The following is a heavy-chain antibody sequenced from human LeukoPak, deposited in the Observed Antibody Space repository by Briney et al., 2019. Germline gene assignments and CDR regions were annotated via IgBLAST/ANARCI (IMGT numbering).Heavy chain of an antibody. D-gene: IGHD3-10*01. V-gene: IGHV3-23*01. CDR2: ISGSGGST. CDR1: GFTFSSFG. CDR3: ARSGLSKCDY. J-gene: IGHJ4*02. Sequence: HPGGSLRLSCAASGFTFSSFGMSWVRQAPGKGLEWDSAISGSGGSTYSADSVKGRFTISRDNSKNTLYLQMNSLRAEDTAVYCCARSGLSKCDYWGQGTLVTVSS.